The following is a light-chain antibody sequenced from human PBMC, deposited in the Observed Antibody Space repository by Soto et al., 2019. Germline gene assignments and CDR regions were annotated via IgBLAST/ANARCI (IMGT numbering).Light chain of an antibody. CDR3: QQYGSSPYT. V-gene: IGKV3-20*01. Sequence: EIVLTQSPGTLSLSPGERATLSGRASQSVSSSYLAWYQQKPGQAPRLLIYGASSRATGIPDRFSGSGSGTDFTVTISRLEPEDFAVYYCQQYGSSPYTFGQGTKLEIK. CDR1: QSVSSSY. J-gene: IGKJ2*01. CDR2: GAS.